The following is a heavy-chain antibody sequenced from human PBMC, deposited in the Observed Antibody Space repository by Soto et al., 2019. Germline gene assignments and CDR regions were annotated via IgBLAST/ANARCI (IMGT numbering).Heavy chain of an antibody. CDR3: ARDSAPRISIAARPDPYYYYGMDV. CDR2: IIPIFGTA. J-gene: IGHJ6*04. Sequence: GASVKVSCKASGGTFSSYAISWVRQAPGQGLEWMGGIIPIFGTANYAQKFQGRVTITADESTSTAYMELSSLRSEDTAVYYCARDSAPRISIAARPDPYYYYGMDVWGKGTTVTVSS. D-gene: IGHD6-6*01. CDR1: GGTFSSYA. V-gene: IGHV1-69*13.